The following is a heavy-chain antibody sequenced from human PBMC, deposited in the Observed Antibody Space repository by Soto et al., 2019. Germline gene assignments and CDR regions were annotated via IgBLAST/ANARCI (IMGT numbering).Heavy chain of an antibody. CDR3: AVMGDGNYYDSSGFFDY. D-gene: IGHD3-22*01. V-gene: IGHV3-30*03. CDR2: ISYDGSNK. CDR1: GFTFSSYG. J-gene: IGHJ4*02. Sequence: GGSLRLSCAASGFTFSSYGMHWVRQAPGKGLEWVAVISYDGSNKYYADSVKGRFTISRDNSKNTLYLQMNSLRAEDTAVYYCAVMGDGNYYDSSGFFDYWGQGTLVTVSS.